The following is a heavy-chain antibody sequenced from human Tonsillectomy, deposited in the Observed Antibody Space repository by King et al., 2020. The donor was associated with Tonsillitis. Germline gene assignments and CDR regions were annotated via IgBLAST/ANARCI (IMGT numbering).Heavy chain of an antibody. Sequence: VQLQQWGAGLLKPSETLSLTCAVYGGSLSGYYWSWIRQPPGKGLEWIGEINHSGGTNYNPSLKSRVTILVDTSKNQFSLKVSSVTAADTAVYYFARVGAAAGLPFDYCGQGTLVTVSS. V-gene: IGHV4-34*01. CDR1: GGSLSGYY. CDR2: INHSGGT. D-gene: IGHD6-13*01. J-gene: IGHJ4*02. CDR3: ARVGAAAGLPFDY.